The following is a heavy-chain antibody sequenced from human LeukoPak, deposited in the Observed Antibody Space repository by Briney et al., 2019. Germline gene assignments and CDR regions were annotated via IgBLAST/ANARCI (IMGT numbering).Heavy chain of an antibody. CDR2: ISSSSSYI. V-gene: IGHV3-21*01. Sequence: PGGSLRLSCAASGFTFSSYSMNWVRQAPGKGLEWVSSISSSSSYIYYADSVKGRFTISRDNAKNSLYLQMNSLRAEDTAVYYCAREHEGAAYYYYGMDVWGQGTTVTVSS. J-gene: IGHJ6*02. CDR3: AREHEGAAYYYYGMDV. D-gene: IGHD6-13*01. CDR1: GFTFSSYS.